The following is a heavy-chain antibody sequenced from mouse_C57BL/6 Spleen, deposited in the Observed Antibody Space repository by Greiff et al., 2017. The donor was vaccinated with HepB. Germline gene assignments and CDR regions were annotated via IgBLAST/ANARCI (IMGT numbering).Heavy chain of an antibody. CDR3: AKERYDYDRYFDV. J-gene: IGHJ1*03. D-gene: IGHD2-4*01. CDR1: GYSITSGYY. V-gene: IGHV3-6*01. CDR2: ISYDGSN. Sequence: EVKLMESGPGLVKPSQSLSLTCSVTGYSITSGYYWNWIRQFPGNKLEWMGYISYDGSNNYNPSLKNRISITRDTSKNQFFLKLNSVTTEDTATYYCAKERYDYDRYFDVWGTGTTVTVSS.